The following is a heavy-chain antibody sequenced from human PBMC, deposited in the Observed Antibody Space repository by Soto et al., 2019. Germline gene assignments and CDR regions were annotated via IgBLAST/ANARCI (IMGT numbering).Heavy chain of an antibody. CDR2: VYVTGTGT. J-gene: IGHJ4*02. D-gene: IGHD3-10*01. CDR1: GYPFTTYH. V-gene: IGHV1-46*01. Sequence: ASVNVSCKASGYPFTTYHLHWVRQAPGQGLEWMGIVYVTGTGTRSAQKFQGRLTMTRDRSTSTVYMELSSLRSEDTAVYYCARPEGYGSGSYYFDSWGQGTLVTVSS. CDR3: ARPEGYGSGSYYFDS.